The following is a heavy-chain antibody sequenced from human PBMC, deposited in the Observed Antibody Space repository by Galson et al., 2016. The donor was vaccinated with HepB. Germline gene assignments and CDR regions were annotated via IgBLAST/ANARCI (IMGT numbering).Heavy chain of an antibody. CDR3: AREGSSGYRILGWCDP. J-gene: IGHJ5*02. D-gene: IGHD3-22*01. Sequence: SLRLSCAASGFTFSSYGMHWVRQTPGKGLEWVAVIWFDGSNEYYADSVKGRFTISRDNSKTTLYLQMDSLRAEDTVVYYCAREGSSGYRILGWCDPWGQGTLVTVSS. CDR1: GFTFSSYG. V-gene: IGHV3-33*01. CDR2: IWFDGSNE.